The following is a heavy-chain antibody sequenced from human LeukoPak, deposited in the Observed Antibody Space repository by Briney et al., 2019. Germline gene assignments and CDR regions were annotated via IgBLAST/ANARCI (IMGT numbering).Heavy chain of an antibody. V-gene: IGHV1-24*01. D-gene: IGHD3-16*01. CDR1: GYTLTELS. Sequence: ASVKVSCKVSGYTLTELSMHWVRQAPGKGLEWMGGFDPEDGETIYAQKFQGRVTMTEDTSTDTAYMELSSLSSEDTAVYYCATVGEVPELESLWGQGTLVTVSS. CDR2: FDPEDGET. CDR3: ATVGEVPELESL. J-gene: IGHJ4*02.